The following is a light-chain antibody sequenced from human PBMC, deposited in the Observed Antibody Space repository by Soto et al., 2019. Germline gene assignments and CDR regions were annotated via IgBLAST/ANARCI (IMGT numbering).Light chain of an antibody. CDR1: QSISNY. CDR2: AAS. V-gene: IGKV1-39*01. J-gene: IGKJ1*01. Sequence: DITMTQSPSSLSASVGDRVTITCRASQSISNYLNWYQQKPGKAPKLLMFAASSLQSGVPSRFSGGGSGTDFTLTISSLQPEDFATYYCQQSYSTPRTFGQGTKVEIK. CDR3: QQSYSTPRT.